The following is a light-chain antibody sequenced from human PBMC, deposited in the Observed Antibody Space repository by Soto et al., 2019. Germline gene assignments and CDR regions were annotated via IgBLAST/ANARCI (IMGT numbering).Light chain of an antibody. CDR1: QSISSW. J-gene: IGKJ5*01. Sequence: DIQMTQSPSTLSASVGDRVTITCRASQSISSWLAWYQQKPEKAPNLLIYKASSLESGVPSRFSATGSGTEFTLTISTLQPDDFATDYCQQYIRYPLTFGQGTRLEI. CDR2: KAS. V-gene: IGKV1-5*03. CDR3: QQYIRYPLT.